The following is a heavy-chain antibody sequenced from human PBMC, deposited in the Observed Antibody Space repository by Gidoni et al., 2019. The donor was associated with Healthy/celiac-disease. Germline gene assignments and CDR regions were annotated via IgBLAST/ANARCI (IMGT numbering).Heavy chain of an antibody. CDR3: AKDALFFGALYYFDY. J-gene: IGHJ4*02. D-gene: IGHD3-16*01. Sequence: VQLVESGGGVVQPGRSLRLSCAASGFTFSSYGMHWVRQAPGKGLEWVAVISYDGSNKYYADSVKGRFTISRDNSKNTLYLQMNSLRAEDTAVYYCAKDALFFGALYYFDYWGQGTLVTVSS. CDR1: GFTFSSYG. CDR2: ISYDGSNK. V-gene: IGHV3-30*18.